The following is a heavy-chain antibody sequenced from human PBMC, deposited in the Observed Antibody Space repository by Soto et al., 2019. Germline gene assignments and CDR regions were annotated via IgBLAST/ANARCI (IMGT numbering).Heavy chain of an antibody. Sequence: QITLKESGPSLVKPTQTLTLTCTFSVFSLTTSGVGVGWIRQPPVKALEWLALIYWDDHKHYSPSLNSRLTNTKDTSQNQVVLTMANRDPVDTPTYYCPHNRANCWPYYWGQGILVTVSS. CDR1: VFSLTTSGVG. V-gene: IGHV2-5*02. CDR3: PHNRANCWPYY. J-gene: IGHJ4*02. CDR2: IYWDDHK. D-gene: IGHD2-2*01.